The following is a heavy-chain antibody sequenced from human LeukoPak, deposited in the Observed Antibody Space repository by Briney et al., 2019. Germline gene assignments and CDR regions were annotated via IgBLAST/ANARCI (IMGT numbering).Heavy chain of an antibody. D-gene: IGHD1-26*01. V-gene: IGHV3-7*01. CDR2: IKKDGSEK. J-gene: IGHJ5*02. CDR3: ARSISLWA. Sequence: SGGSLRLSCAASGFTFNSYWMSWVRQAPGKGLEWVANIKKDGSEKNYVDSVKGRFTISRDNAKNSLYLQMDSLRAEDTAVYYCARSISLWAWGPGTLVTVSA. CDR1: GFTFNSYW.